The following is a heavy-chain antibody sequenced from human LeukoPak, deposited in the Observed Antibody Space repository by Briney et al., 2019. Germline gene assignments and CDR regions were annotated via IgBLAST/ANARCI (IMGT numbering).Heavy chain of an antibody. J-gene: IGHJ6*03. CDR2: IYTSGST. V-gene: IGHV4-4*07. CDR3: ARDEEGYCSSTSCSRTHPYYYYYMDV. CDR1: GGSISSYC. Sequence: SETLSLTCTVSGGSISSYCWSWIRQPAGKGLEWIGRIYTSGSTNYNPSLKSRVTMSVDTSKNQFSLKLSSVTAADTAVYYCARDEEGYCSSTSCSRTHPYYYYYMDVWGKGTTVTVSS. D-gene: IGHD2-2*01.